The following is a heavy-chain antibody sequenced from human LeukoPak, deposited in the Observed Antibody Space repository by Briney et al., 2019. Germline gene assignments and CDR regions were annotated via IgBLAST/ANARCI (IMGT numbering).Heavy chain of an antibody. CDR3: ARGPSGLRSPFNT. D-gene: IGHD5-12*01. CDR1: GYTFTSYG. J-gene: IGHJ3*02. CDR2: ISAYNGHT. Sequence: ASVKVSCKASGYTFTSYGISWVRQAPGQGLEWMGWISAYNGHTSYAQKFQGRVTMTTDTSTSTAYMELRSLRSDDTAVYYCARGPSGLRSPFNTWGQGTTVTVSS. V-gene: IGHV1-18*01.